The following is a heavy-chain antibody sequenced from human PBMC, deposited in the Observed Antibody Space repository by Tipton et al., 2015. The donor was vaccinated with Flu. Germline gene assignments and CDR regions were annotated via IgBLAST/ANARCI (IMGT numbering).Heavy chain of an antibody. Sequence: TLSLTCSVSGDSIGSRYYWSWIRQPPGKGLEWIGEINDSGSTNYNPSLKSRVTISVDTSKNQFSLKLSSVTAADTAVYYCVRGLYGSGSYQWRYFDSWGQGTLVTVSS. CDR2: INDSGST. CDR1: GDSIGSRYY. J-gene: IGHJ4*02. D-gene: IGHD3-10*01. CDR3: VRGLYGSGSYQWRYFDS. V-gene: IGHV4-34*01.